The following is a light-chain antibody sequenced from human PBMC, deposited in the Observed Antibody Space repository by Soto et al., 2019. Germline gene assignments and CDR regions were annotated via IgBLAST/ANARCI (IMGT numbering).Light chain of an antibody. J-gene: IGKJ4*01. CDR2: DAS. Sequence: DIQMTQSPSTLSASVGDRVTVTCRASQTISTWLAWYQQKPGKAPKLLIYDASSLESGVPSRFSGSGSGREFTLTISSLQPDDFATYYCQQYNSYSARTFGGGTKVDIK. V-gene: IGKV1-5*01. CDR3: QQYNSYSART. CDR1: QTISTW.